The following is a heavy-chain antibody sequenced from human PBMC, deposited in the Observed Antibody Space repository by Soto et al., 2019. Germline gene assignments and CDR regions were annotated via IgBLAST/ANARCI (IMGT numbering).Heavy chain of an antibody. D-gene: IGHD2-15*01. V-gene: IGHV3-30*18. CDR2: ISYDGSNK. CDR3: ANSPNLGYCSGGSCYSYYYYYYMDV. Sequence: GGSLRLSCAASGFTFSSYGMHWVRQAPGKGLEWVAVISYDGSNKYYADSVKGRFTISRDNSKNTLYLQMNSLRAEDTAVYYCANSPNLGYCSGGSCYSYYYYYYMDVWGKGTTVTVSS. J-gene: IGHJ6*03. CDR1: GFTFSSYG.